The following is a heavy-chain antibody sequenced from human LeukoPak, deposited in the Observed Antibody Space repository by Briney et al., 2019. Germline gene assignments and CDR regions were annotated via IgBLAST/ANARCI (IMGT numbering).Heavy chain of an antibody. V-gene: IGHV3-30-3*01. CDR3: ARVCVVVIAIRAR. J-gene: IGHJ4*02. D-gene: IGHD2-21*01. CDR2: ISYDGSNK. Sequence: GGSLRLSCAASGFTFSSYAMHWVRQAPGKGLEWVAVISYDGSNKYYADSVKGRFTISRDNSENTLYLQMNSLRAEDTAVYYCARVCVVVIAIRARGGQGTLVTVSS. CDR1: GFTFSSYA.